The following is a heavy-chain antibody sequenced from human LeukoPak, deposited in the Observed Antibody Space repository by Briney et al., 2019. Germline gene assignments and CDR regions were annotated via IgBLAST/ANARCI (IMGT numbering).Heavy chain of an antibody. V-gene: IGHV1-69*13. D-gene: IGHD6-19*01. CDR3: ARSSYHLRYSSGWYS. Sequence: ASVKVSCKASGGTFSSYAISWVRQAPGQGLEWMGGIIPLLGTANYAQKFQGRVTITADDSTSTAYMELSSLRSEDTAVYYCARSSYHLRYSSGWYSWGQGTLVTVSS. CDR2: IIPLLGTA. J-gene: IGHJ4*02. CDR1: GGTFSSYA.